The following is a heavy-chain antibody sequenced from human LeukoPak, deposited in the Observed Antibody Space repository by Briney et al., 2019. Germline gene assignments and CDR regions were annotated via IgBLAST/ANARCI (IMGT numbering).Heavy chain of an antibody. D-gene: IGHD5-24*01. CDR2: IIPIFGTA. CDR3: ARLGGRDGYNYSDY. Sequence: GASVKVSCKASGGTFSSYAISWVRQAPGQGLEWMGGIIPIFGTANYAQKFQGRVTITADESTSTAYMELSSLRSEDTAVYYCARLGGRDGYNYSDYWGQGTLVTVSS. CDR1: GGTFSSYA. J-gene: IGHJ4*02. V-gene: IGHV1-69*13.